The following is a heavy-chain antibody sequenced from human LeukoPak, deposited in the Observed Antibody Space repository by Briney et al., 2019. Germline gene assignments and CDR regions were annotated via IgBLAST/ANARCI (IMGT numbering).Heavy chain of an antibody. CDR2: IFTGGTT. CDR3: AKDRYYDSSGWISFDY. D-gene: IGHD3-22*01. J-gene: IGHJ4*02. Sequence: PGRSLRLSCVASGFTFSSYTMHWVRQAPGKGLEWVAVIFTGGTTYYAEPVKGRFTISRDNSKNTLYLQMNSLRAEDSAIYYCAKDRYYDSSGWISFDYWGQGTLVTVSS. V-gene: IGHV3-23*03. CDR1: GFTFSSYT.